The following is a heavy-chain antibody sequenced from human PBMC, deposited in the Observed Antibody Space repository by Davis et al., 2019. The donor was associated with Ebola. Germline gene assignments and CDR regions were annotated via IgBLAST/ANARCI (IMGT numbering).Heavy chain of an antibody. J-gene: IGHJ6*02. CDR1: GFTFSSYD. CDR3: AREIGIAAAGTNYYGMDV. V-gene: IGHV3-13*01. Sequence: PGGSLRLSCAASGFTFSSYDMHWVRQATGKGLEWVSAIGTAGDTYYPGSVKGRFTISRENAKNSLYLQMNSLRAGDTAVYYCAREIGIAAAGTNYYGMDVWDQGTTVTVSS. D-gene: IGHD6-13*01. CDR2: IGTAGDT.